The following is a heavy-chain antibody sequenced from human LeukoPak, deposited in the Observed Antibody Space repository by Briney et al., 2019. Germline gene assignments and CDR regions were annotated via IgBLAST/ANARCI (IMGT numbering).Heavy chain of an antibody. J-gene: IGHJ4*02. Sequence: PGGSLRLSCAASGFTFCSYGMHWVRQAPGKGLEWVAFIRYDGSNKYYADSVKGRFTISGDNSKNTLYLQMNSLRAEDTAVYYCAKERHTQYYFDYWGQGTLVTVSS. CDR1: GFTFCSYG. CDR2: IRYDGSNK. CDR3: AKERHTQYYFDY. V-gene: IGHV3-30*02.